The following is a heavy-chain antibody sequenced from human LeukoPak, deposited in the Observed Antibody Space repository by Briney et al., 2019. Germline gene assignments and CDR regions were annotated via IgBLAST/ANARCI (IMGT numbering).Heavy chain of an antibody. CDR1: GFTFSSFG. Sequence: EGSLRLSCAASGFTFSSFGMHWVRQAPGKGLEWLAFIRYDGSNKYYADSVKGRFTISRDNSKNTLYLQMNSLRAEDTAVYYCAKDLIAFCSGGSCYPLDYWGQGTLVTVSS. J-gene: IGHJ4*02. D-gene: IGHD2-15*01. CDR2: IRYDGSNK. CDR3: AKDLIAFCSGGSCYPLDY. V-gene: IGHV3-30*02.